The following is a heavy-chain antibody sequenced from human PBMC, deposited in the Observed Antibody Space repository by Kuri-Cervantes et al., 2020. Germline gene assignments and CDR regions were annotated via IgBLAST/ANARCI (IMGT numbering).Heavy chain of an antibody. J-gene: IGHJ6*02. V-gene: IGHV7-4-1*02. D-gene: IGHD3-10*01. CDR2: INTNTGNP. Sequence: ASVKVSCKASGYTFTSYAMNWVRQAPGQGLEWMGWINTNTGNPTYAQGFTGRFVFSLDTSVSTAYLQISSLKAEDTAVYYCAAVLLWFGELYYYYGMDVWGQGTMVTVSS. CDR1: GYTFTSYA. CDR3: AAVLLWFGELYYYYGMDV.